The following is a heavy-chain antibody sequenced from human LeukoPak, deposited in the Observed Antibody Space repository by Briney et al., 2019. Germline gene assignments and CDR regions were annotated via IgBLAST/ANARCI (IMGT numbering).Heavy chain of an antibody. CDR1: GGSISSSNW. Sequence: SETLSLTCAVSGGSISSSNWWSWVRQPPGKGLEWIGEIYHSGSTNYNPSLKSRVTISVDKSKNQFSLKLSSVTAADTAVYYCARIRPYYYDSSGYPYWGQGTLVTVSS. D-gene: IGHD3-22*01. V-gene: IGHV4-4*02. CDR2: IYHSGST. CDR3: ARIRPYYYDSSGYPY. J-gene: IGHJ4*02.